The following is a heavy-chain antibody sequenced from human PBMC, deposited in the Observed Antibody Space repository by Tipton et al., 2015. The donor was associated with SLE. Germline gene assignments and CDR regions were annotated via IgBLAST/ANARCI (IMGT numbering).Heavy chain of an antibody. CDR2: MNPNSGNT. J-gene: IGHJ3*02. V-gene: IGHV1-8*01. Sequence: QSGAEVKKPGASVKVSCKASGYTFTSYDINWVRQATGQGLEWMGWMNPNSGNTGYAQKFQGRVTMTRNTSISTAYMELSSLRSEGTAVYYCAGGGYYDFWSGPDAFDIWGQGTMVTVSS. CDR3: AGGGYYDFWSGPDAFDI. D-gene: IGHD3-3*01. CDR1: GYTFTSYD.